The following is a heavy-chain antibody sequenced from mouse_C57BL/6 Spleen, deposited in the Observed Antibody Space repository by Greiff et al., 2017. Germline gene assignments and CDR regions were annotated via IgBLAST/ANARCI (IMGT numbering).Heavy chain of an antibody. Sequence: VQLQQSGPELVKPGASVKISCKASGYSFTGYYMNWVKQSPEKSLEWIGEINPSTGGTTYNQKFKAKATLTVDKSSSTAYMQLKSLTSEDSAVYYCARGGANWLWYFDVWGTGTTVTVSS. D-gene: IGHD4-1*01. CDR1: GYSFTGYY. V-gene: IGHV1-42*01. CDR3: ARGGANWLWYFDV. CDR2: INPSTGGT. J-gene: IGHJ1*03.